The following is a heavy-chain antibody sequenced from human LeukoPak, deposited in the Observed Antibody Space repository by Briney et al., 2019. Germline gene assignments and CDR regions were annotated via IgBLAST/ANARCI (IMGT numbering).Heavy chain of an antibody. CDR2: ISYDGSKI. Sequence: GSSLRLSCEASGFGFSSYGMHWVRQAPGKGLEWVAVISYDGSKIYYSDSVKGRFTISRDNSRNTVHLQMNSLRAEDTAFYYCAKDSFVRDIYRFFDWSFDGWGQGTLVTVSS. CDR1: GFGFSSYG. J-gene: IGHJ4*02. D-gene: IGHD3-9*01. CDR3: AKDSFVRDIYRFFDWSFDG. V-gene: IGHV3-30*18.